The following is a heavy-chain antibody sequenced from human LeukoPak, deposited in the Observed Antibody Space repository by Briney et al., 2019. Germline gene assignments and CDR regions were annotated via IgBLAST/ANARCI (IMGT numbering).Heavy chain of an antibody. Sequence: PGGSLRLSCVASGFTFNIYAMTWVRQAPGKGLEWVSVIYSGGSTYYADSVKGRFTISRDNSKNTLYLQMNSLRAEDTAVYYCAREADYEAFDYWGQGALVTVSS. D-gene: IGHD3-22*01. J-gene: IGHJ4*02. CDR2: IYSGGST. V-gene: IGHV3-53*01. CDR1: GFTFNIYA. CDR3: AREADYEAFDY.